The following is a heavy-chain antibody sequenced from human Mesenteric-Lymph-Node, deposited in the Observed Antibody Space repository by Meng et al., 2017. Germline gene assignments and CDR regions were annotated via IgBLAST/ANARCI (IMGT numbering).Heavy chain of an antibody. V-gene: IGHV3-23*01. CDR1: GFTFSSYA. J-gene: IGHJ4*02. CDR2: ISGSGGST. CDR3: AKTFSGLYYFDY. D-gene: IGHD2/OR15-2a*01. Sequence: GESLKISCAASGFTFSSYAMSWVRQAPGKGLEWVSAISGSGGSTYYADSVKGRFTISRDNSKNTLYLQMNSLRAEDTAVYYCAKTFSGLYYFDYWGQGTLVTVSS.